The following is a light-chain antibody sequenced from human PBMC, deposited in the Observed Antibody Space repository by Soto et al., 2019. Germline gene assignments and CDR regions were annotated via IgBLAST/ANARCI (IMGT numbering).Light chain of an antibody. CDR3: QQYGSSPPDVETWT. CDR2: GAS. V-gene: IGKV3-20*01. Sequence: EIVLTQSPGTLSLSPGERATLSCRASQSVSSSYLAWYQQKPGQAPRLLIYGASSRATGIPDRFSGSGSGTDFTLTISRLEPEDFAVYYCQQYGSSPPDVETWTFGQGTKVEIK. J-gene: IGKJ1*01. CDR1: QSVSSSY.